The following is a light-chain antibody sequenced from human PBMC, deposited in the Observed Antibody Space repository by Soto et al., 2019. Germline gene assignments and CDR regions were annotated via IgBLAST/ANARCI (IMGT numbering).Light chain of an antibody. CDR1: QSVSSNY. CDR2: GAS. V-gene: IGKV3-20*01. Sequence: EIVLTQSPGTLSLSPGERATLSCRASQSVSSNYLAWYQQKPGRAPRLLIYGASSRDTGIPDRFSGSGSGTDFTLTISRLEPEDFAVYYCQQYNNWPPWTFGQGTKVEIK. J-gene: IGKJ1*01. CDR3: QQYNNWPPWT.